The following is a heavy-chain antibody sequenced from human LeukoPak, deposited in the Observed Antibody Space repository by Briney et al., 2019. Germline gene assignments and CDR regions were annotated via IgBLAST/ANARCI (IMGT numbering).Heavy chain of an antibody. V-gene: IGHV3-15*01. D-gene: IGHD4-23*01. CDR1: DFIVTRNY. J-gene: IGHJ4*02. CDR2: IKSKTDGGTT. Sequence: GGSLRLSCAGADFIVTRNYMSWVRQAPGKGLEWVGRIKSKTDGGTTDYAAPVKGRFTISRDDSKNTLHLQMSSLKTEDTAVYYCTAVDFDYWGQGTLVTVSP. CDR3: TAVDFDY.